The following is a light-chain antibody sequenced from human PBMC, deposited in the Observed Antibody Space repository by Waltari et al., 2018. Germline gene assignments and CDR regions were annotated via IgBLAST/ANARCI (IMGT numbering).Light chain of an antibody. J-gene: IGKJ1*01. Sequence: EIVMTQSPASLSVSPGERATLSCRASQSISSNLAWYQQKPGQPPRLLIYGASTRATGIAARFSGSGSGTEFTLTISSLQSEDFAVYYCQHYNNWPPWTFGQGTKVELK. CDR2: GAS. CDR1: QSISSN. V-gene: IGKV3-15*01. CDR3: QHYNNWPPWT.